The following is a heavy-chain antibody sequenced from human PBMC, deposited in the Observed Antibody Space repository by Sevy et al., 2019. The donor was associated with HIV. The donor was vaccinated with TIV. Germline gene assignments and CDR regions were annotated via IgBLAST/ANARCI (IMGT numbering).Heavy chain of an antibody. J-gene: IGHJ6*02. CDR2: ISSSGSTI. Sequence: GGSLRLSCAASGFTFSDYYMSWIRQAPGKGLEWVSYISSSGSTIYYADSVKGRFTISRDNAKNSLYLQMNSLRAEDTAVYYCAMGGLGYCSGGSCYSINYYYYYGMDVWGQGTTVTVSS. D-gene: IGHD2-15*01. CDR3: AMGGLGYCSGGSCYSINYYYYYGMDV. V-gene: IGHV3-11*01. CDR1: GFTFSDYY.